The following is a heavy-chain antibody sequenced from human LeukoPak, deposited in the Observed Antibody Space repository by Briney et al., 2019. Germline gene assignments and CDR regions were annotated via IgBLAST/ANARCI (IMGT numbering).Heavy chain of an antibody. Sequence: HSGSTNYNPSLKSRVTISVDTSKNQFSLKLSSVTAADTAVYYCARVLDYVSSGYYYPGFDYWGQGTLVTVSS. CDR2: HSGST. J-gene: IGHJ4*02. D-gene: IGHD3-22*01. V-gene: IGHV4-34*01. CDR3: ARVLDYVSSGYYYPGFDY.